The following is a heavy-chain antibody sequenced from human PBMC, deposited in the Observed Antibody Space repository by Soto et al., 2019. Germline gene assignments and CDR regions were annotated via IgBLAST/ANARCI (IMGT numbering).Heavy chain of an antibody. CDR1: GFTFSSYS. Sequence: EVQLVEYGGGLVKPGGSLRLSCAASGFTFSSYSMNWVRQAPGKGLEWVSSISSSSSYIYYADSVKGRFTISRDNAKNSLYLQMNSLRAEDTAVYYCARDPYRSSTSCAGFDYWGQGTLVTVSS. CDR3: ARDPYRSSTSCAGFDY. D-gene: IGHD2-2*01. V-gene: IGHV3-21*01. CDR2: ISSSSSYI. J-gene: IGHJ4*02.